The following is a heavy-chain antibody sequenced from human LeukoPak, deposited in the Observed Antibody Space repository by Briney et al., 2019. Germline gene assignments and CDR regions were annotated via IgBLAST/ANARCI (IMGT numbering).Heavy chain of an antibody. CDR2: IYYSGST. V-gene: IGHV4-59*12. CDR3: ARGLRDPSKRFLEWLSDPYYFDY. Sequence: TASETLSLTCTVSGGSISSYYWSWIRQPPGKGLEWIGYIYYSGSTNYNPSLKSRVTISVDTSKNQFSLELSSVTAADTAVYYCARGLRDPSKRFLEWLSDPYYFDYWGQGTLVTVSS. J-gene: IGHJ4*02. D-gene: IGHD3-3*01. CDR1: GGSISSYY.